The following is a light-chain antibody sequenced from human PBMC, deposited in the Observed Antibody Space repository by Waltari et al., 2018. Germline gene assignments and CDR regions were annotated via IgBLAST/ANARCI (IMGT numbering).Light chain of an antibody. CDR1: QSVSSGY. J-gene: IGKJ3*01. CDR2: GAS. V-gene: IGKV3-20*01. CDR3: SQYGSSPFT. Sequence: EIVLTHSPGTLSLSPGERATLSCRASQSVSSGYLAWYQQKPGQAPRLLISGASSRATGIPDRFSGSGSGTDFTLTISRLEPEYFAVYYCSQYGSSPFTFGPGTKVDIK.